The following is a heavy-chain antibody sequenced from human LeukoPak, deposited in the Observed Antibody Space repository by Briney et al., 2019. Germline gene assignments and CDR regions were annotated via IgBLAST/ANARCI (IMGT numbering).Heavy chain of an antibody. Sequence: PSETLSLTCAVYGGSFSGYYWSWIRQPPGKGLEWIGEINHSGSTNYNPSLKSRVTISVDTSKNQFSLKLSSVTAADTAVYYCASGRRGGSYYVVHWGQGTLVTVSS. D-gene: IGHD1-26*01. CDR3: ASGRRGGSYYVVH. J-gene: IGHJ4*02. V-gene: IGHV4-34*01. CDR2: INHSGST. CDR1: GGSFSGYY.